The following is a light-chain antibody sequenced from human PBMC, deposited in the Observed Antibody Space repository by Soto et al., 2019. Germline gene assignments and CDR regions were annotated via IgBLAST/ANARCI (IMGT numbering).Light chain of an antibody. V-gene: IGLV2-14*01. Sequence: QSALTQPASVSGSPGQSITISCTGTSSDIGGYNYVSWYQQHPGKAPKLMIYDVSNRPSGVSNRFSGSKSGNTASLTISGLQAEDEADFYCTSYTSNSTLVFGTGTKVTV. CDR1: SSDIGGYNY. CDR2: DVS. J-gene: IGLJ1*01. CDR3: TSYTSNSTLV.